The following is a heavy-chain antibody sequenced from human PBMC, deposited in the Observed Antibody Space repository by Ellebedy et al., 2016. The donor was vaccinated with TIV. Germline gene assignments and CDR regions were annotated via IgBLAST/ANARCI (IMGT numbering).Heavy chain of an antibody. D-gene: IGHD5-18*01. CDR2: ISTHSGNT. V-gene: IGHV1-18*01. CDR3: ARDLDTAMVHELGY. J-gene: IGHJ4*02. CDR1: GYTFTSKG. Sequence: AASVKVSCKASGYTFTSKGISWVRQAPGQGLEWMGWISTHSGNTNYAQKLQGRVTMTTDTSTSTAYMELRSLRSDDTAVYYCARDLDTAMVHELGYWGQGTLVTVSS.